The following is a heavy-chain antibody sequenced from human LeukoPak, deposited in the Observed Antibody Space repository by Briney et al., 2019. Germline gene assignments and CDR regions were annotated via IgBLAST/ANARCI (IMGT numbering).Heavy chain of an antibody. CDR2: FYSGDTT. D-gene: IGHD5-18*01. CDR1: GFTVSSNF. Sequence: GGSLRLSCAASGFTVSSNFMSWVRQAPGKGLEWVSDFYSGDTTYYAAYAKGRLTISRDNSKNTLYLQMNSLRAEDTAVYYCASRCSYGGQSTFDYWGQGTLVTVPS. J-gene: IGHJ4*02. V-gene: IGHV3-66*01. CDR3: ASRCSYGGQSTFDY.